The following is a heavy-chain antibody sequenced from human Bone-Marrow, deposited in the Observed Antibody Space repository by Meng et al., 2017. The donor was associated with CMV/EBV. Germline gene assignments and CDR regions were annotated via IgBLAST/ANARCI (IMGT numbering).Heavy chain of an antibody. D-gene: IGHD3-3*01. Sequence: ASVKVSCKASGYTFTSYDINWVRQATGRGLEWMGWMNPNSGNTGYAQKFQGRVTMTRNTSISTAYMELSSLRSEDTAVYYCARASYDFWSGYYLYYYYYYGMDVWGQGTTVTVSS. CDR3: ARASYDFWSGYYLYYYYYYGMDV. V-gene: IGHV1-8*01. CDR2: MNPNSGNT. J-gene: IGHJ6*02. CDR1: GYTFTSYD.